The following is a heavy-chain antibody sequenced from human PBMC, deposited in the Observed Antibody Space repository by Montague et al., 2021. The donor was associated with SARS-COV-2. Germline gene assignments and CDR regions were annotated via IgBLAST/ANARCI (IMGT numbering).Heavy chain of an antibody. CDR1: GGSVNGGTFSSYY. CDR3: ARCRYYDWLLGFNKDIWLDP. V-gene: IGHV4-34*01. Sequence: SETLSLTCAVYGGSVNGGTFSSYYWSSIRQPPGNGLEWIGEINHRETTNYNPSLESLLTLSVDNSKSQFSVKLTSVTAADTAGYYCARCRYYDWLLGFNKDIWLDPWGQGTLVTVSS. J-gene: IGHJ5*02. D-gene: IGHD3-9*01. CDR2: INHRETT.